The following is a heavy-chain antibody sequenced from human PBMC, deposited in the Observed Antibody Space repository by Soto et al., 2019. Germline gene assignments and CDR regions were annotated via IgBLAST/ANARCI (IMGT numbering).Heavy chain of an antibody. Sequence: QVQLVQSGAEVKKPGASVKVSCKASGYTFTSYGISWVRQAPGQGLEWMGWISAYNGNTNYAQKLQGRVTMTTDTSTSTAYTELRSLRSDDTAVYYCARDWWTIAVADSPTDYWGQGTLVTVSS. CDR2: ISAYNGNT. D-gene: IGHD6-19*01. CDR3: ARDWWTIAVADSPTDY. CDR1: GYTFTSYG. V-gene: IGHV1-18*01. J-gene: IGHJ4*02.